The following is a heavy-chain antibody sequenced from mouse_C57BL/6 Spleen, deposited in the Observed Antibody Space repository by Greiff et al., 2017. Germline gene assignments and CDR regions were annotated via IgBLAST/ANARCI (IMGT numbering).Heavy chain of an antibody. CDR3: AGGSSLYYFDY. J-gene: IGHJ2*01. V-gene: IGHV1-69*01. CDR2: IDPSDSYT. D-gene: IGHD1-1*01. Sequence: QVQLQQSGAELVMPGASVKLSCKASGYTFTSYWMHWVKQRPGQGLEWIGEIDPSDSYTNYNQKFKGKSTLTVDKSSSTAYMQLSSLTSEDSAVYYCAGGSSLYYFDYWGQGTTLTVSS. CDR1: GYTFTSYW.